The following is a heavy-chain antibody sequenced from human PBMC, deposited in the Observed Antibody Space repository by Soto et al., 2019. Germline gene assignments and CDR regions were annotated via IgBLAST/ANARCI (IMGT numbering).Heavy chain of an antibody. Sequence: SLRLSCAASGFTFSTYGMHWVRQAPGKRPEWVAVISKDGSNKYYTESVKGRFTISRDNSKNTLYLQMNSLRAEDTAVYYCAKDHDAYGDYFDYWGQGALVTVSS. CDR1: GFTFSTYG. CDR3: AKDHDAYGDYFDY. D-gene: IGHD4-17*01. J-gene: IGHJ4*02. V-gene: IGHV3-30*18. CDR2: ISKDGSNK.